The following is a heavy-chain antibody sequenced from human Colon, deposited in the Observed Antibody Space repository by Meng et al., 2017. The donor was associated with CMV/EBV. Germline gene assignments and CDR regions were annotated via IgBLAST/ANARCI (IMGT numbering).Heavy chain of an antibody. D-gene: IGHD6-19*01. V-gene: IGHV4-34*01. CDR3: ASAPSSSGWYFSSWFDP. CDR2: INHSGST. J-gene: IGHJ5*02. CDR1: GGSFSGYY. Sequence: SETLSLTCSVYGGSFSGYYWSWIRQPPGKGLEWIGEINHSGSTNHNPSLKSRVTISVDTSKNQFSLKLSSVTAADTAVYYWASAPSSSGWYFSSWFDPWGQGTLVTVSS.